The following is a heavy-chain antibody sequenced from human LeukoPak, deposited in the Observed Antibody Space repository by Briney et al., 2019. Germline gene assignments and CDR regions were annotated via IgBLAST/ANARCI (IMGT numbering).Heavy chain of an antibody. D-gene: IGHD6-6*01. CDR2: INHSGIT. CDR1: GGSYSDYY. Sequence: SETLTLTCGVYGGSYSDYYWSWIRQPPGKGLEWIGEINHSGITNYNPSLKSRVTISLDTSKDQFSLKLSSVTAADTAVYYCARKGGGQLVNTRRWFDPWGQGTLVAVSS. V-gene: IGHV4-34*01. J-gene: IGHJ5*02. CDR3: ARKGGGQLVNTRRWFDP.